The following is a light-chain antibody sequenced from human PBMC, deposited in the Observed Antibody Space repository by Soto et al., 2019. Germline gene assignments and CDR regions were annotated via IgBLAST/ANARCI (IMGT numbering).Light chain of an antibody. J-gene: IGKJ1*01. CDR1: QSINRR. CDR3: QEYSSYWT. Sequence: DIQMTQSPSTLSAYAGDRVTITCRASQSINRRLAWYQQKPGKAPKLLIYDASNLESGVPSRFSGSGSGTEFTLTINGLQSDDFATYYCQEYSSYWTFGQGTKVDIK. CDR2: DAS. V-gene: IGKV1-5*01.